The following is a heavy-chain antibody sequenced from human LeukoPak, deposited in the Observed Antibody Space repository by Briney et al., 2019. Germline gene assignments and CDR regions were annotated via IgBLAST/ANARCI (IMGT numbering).Heavy chain of an antibody. J-gene: IGHJ4*02. Sequence: GGSLRLSCAASGFIFSGSAMHWVRQASGKGLEWVGRIRSKSNGYATAYAASVKGRFTISRDDSKNTAYLQMTSLKTEDTAVYYCTSHDYGDYPFDYWGQGTLVTVSS. D-gene: IGHD4-17*01. CDR3: TSHDYGDYPFDY. CDR2: IRSKSNGYAT. CDR1: GFIFSGSA. V-gene: IGHV3-73*01.